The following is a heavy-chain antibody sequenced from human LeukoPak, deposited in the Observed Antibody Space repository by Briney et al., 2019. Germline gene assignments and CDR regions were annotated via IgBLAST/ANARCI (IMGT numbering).Heavy chain of an antibody. J-gene: IGHJ3*02. CDR3: AKEGNNKVNYADAFDI. Sequence: GGSLRLSCAASGFTFSNSAMSWVRQAPGKGLEWVSTISGSGGSTYYADSVKGRFTISRDNSKNTLYLQMNSLRGEDTAVYYCAKEGNNKVNYADAFDIWGQGTMVTVSS. CDR2: ISGSGGST. V-gene: IGHV3-23*01. CDR1: GFTFSNSA. D-gene: IGHD4-11*01.